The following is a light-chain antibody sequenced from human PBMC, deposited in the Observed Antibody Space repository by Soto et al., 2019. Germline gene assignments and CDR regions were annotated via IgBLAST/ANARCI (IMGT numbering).Light chain of an antibody. CDR1: QSVSNW. V-gene: IGKV1-5*01. J-gene: IGKJ5*01. Sequence: EIQMTQYPSSLSSSAGVGPTITCMASQSVSNWLAWYQQKPGKAPKLLIYDASSLESGVPSRFSGSGSGTDFTLTISSLQPEDFATYYCQQSYSTQITFGQGTRVEIK. CDR3: QQSYSTQIT. CDR2: DAS.